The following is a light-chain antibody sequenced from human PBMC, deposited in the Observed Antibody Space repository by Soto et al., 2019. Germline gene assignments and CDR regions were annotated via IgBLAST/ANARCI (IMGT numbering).Light chain of an antibody. V-gene: IGLV2-8*01. J-gene: IGLJ2*01. CDR1: SSDVGGYNY. CDR3: SSYAGSNAV. Sequence: QSVLTQPPSASGSPGQSVTISCTGTSSDVGGYNYVSWYQHHPGKAPKLMIYEVSKRPSGVPDRFSGSKSGNTASLTVSGLQAEDEADYYCSSYAGSNAVFGGGTQLTVL. CDR2: EVS.